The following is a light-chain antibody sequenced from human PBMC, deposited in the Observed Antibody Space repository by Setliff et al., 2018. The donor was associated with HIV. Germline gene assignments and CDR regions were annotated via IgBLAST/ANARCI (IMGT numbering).Light chain of an antibody. CDR3: QQRTDWPF. CDR2: DAS. CDR1: QNVSNY. Sequence: IVLTQSPATVSLSPGERDTLSCRASQNVSNYLAWYQQKPGQAPRLLIYDASDRATGIPVRFSGSGSGTDFTLTISSLEPEDSAFYFCQQRTDWPFFGGGTKVDIK. V-gene: IGKV3-11*01. J-gene: IGKJ4*01.